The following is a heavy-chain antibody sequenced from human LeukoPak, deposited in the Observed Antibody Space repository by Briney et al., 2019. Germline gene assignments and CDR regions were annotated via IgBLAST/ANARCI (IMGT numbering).Heavy chain of an antibody. J-gene: IGHJ4*02. V-gene: IGHV3-30*02. CDR2: MHSDGTNK. CDR1: GFTFSSYG. CDR3: AKGATGD. Sequence: PGGSLRLSCAASGFTFSSYGMHWVRQAPGKGLEWVTFMHSDGTNKYYADSVKGRFTVSRDNSKNTLYLQMNSLRAEDTAVYYCAKGATGDWGQGTLVIVSS. D-gene: IGHD1-26*01.